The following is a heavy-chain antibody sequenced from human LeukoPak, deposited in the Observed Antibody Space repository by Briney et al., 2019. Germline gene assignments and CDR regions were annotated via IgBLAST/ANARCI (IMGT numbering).Heavy chain of an antibody. D-gene: IGHD6-13*01. CDR1: GFTFSSYS. J-gene: IGHJ4*02. CDR3: ARDRPGYSSSWYSDY. Sequence: GGSLRLSCAASGFTFSSYSMNWVRQAPGKGLEWASYISSSSSTIYYADSVKGRFTISRDNAKNSLYLQMNSLRDEDAAVYYCARDRPGYSSSWYSDYWGQGTLVTVSS. CDR2: ISSSSSTI. V-gene: IGHV3-48*02.